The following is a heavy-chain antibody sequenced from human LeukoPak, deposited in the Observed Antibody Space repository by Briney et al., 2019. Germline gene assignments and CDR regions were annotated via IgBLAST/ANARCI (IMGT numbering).Heavy chain of an antibody. CDR2: TSSNGGST. V-gene: IGHV3-64D*06. J-gene: IGHJ4*02. CDR1: GFTFSSYA. Sequence: PGRSLRLSCAASGFTFSSYAMHWVRQAPGKGLEYVSSTSSNGGSTYYADSVKGRFTISRDNSKNTLFLQMSSLRTEDTAVYYCASPYSGYDYNFDHWGQGTLVTVSS. CDR3: ASPYSGYDYNFDH. D-gene: IGHD5-12*01.